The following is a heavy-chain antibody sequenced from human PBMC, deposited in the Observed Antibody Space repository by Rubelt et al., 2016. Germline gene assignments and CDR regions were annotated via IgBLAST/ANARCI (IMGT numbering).Heavy chain of an antibody. V-gene: IGHV3-74*02. J-gene: IGHJ6*02. CDR1: GFTVSSVW. Sequence: EARGGLVQPGGSLRLSCVASGFTVSSVWMHWVRQVPGKGLVWVSRINYDGSGTTHADSVKGRFTISRDNAKNTLYLQMNSLRAKDTAVYYCARGQYYGMDVWGQGTTVTVSS. CDR2: INYDGSGT. CDR3: ARGQYYGMDV.